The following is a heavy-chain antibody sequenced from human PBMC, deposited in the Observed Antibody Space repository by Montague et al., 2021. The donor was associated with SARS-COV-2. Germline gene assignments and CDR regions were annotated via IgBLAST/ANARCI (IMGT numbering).Heavy chain of an antibody. CDR1: GYSFTSYW. V-gene: IGHV5-10-1*01. CDR2: IDPSDSYT. J-gene: IGHJ6*02. CDR3: ARGGRYSYGARTYYYYYGMDV. D-gene: IGHD5-18*01. Sequence: RVSCKGSGYSFTSYWISWVRQMPGKGLEWMGRIDPSDSYTNYSPSFQGHVTISADKSISTAYLQWSSLKASDTAMYYCARGGRYSYGARTYYYYYGMDVWGRGTTVTVSS.